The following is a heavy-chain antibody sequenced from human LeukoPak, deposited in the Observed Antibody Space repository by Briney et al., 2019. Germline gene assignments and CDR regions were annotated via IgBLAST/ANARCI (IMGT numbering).Heavy chain of an antibody. D-gene: IGHD2-15*01. V-gene: IGHV1-2*02. CDR1: GYTFTGYY. CDR2: INPNSGGT. CDR3: ARIPGYCSGGSCYTEDY. Sequence: ASVKVSCKASGYTFTGYYMHWVRQAPGQGLEWMGWINPNSGGTNYAQKFQGRVTMTRDTSISTAYMELSRLRSEDTAVYYCARIPGYCSGGSCYTEDYWGQGTLVTVSS. J-gene: IGHJ4*02.